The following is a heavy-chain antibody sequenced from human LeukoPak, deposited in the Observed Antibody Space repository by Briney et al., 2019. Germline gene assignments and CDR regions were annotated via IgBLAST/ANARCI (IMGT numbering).Heavy chain of an antibody. CDR2: IYYSGST. CDR3: ARGKRRWLQLKPEPDAFDI. D-gene: IGHD5-24*01. Sequence: SETLSLTCTVSGGSISSSSYYWGWIRQPPGKGLEWIGTIYYSGSTYYNPSLKSRVTISVDTSKNQFSLKLSSVTAADTAVYYCARGKRRWLQLKPEPDAFDIWGQGTMVTVSS. J-gene: IGHJ3*02. CDR1: GGSISSSSYY. V-gene: IGHV4-39*07.